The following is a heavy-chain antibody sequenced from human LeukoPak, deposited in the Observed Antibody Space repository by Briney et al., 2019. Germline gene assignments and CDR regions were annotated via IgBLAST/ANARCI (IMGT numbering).Heavy chain of an antibody. V-gene: IGHV4-34*09. CDR3: AREAPPVGGIDY. CDR2: IYYSGST. D-gene: IGHD2-15*01. J-gene: IGHJ4*02. Sequence: TLSLTCAVYGGSFSGYYWSWIRQPPGKGLEWIGYIYYSGSTYYNPSLKSRVTISVDTSKNQFSLKLSSVTAADTAVYYCAREAPPVGGIDYWGQGTLVTASS. CDR1: GGSFSGYY.